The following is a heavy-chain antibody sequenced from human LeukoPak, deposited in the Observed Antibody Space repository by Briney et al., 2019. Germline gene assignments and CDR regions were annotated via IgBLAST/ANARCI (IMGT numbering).Heavy chain of an antibody. V-gene: IGHV1-2*02. CDR2: INPNSGGT. J-gene: IGHJ6*03. Sequence: ASEKVSCKASGYTFTGYYMHWVRQAPGQGLEWMGWINPNSGGTNYAQKFQGRVTMTRDTSISTAYMELSRLRSDDTAVYYCARDDYAGDYYYYYMDVWGKGTTVTVSS. CDR1: GYTFTGYY. CDR3: ARDDYAGDYYYYYMDV. D-gene: IGHD4-17*01.